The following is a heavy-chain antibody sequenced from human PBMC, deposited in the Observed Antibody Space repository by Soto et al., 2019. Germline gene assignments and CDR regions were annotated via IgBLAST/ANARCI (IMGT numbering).Heavy chain of an antibody. D-gene: IGHD1-26*01. Sequence: QVQLQESGPGLVKPSGTLSLTCAVSGGSISSSNWWSWVRQPPGKGLEWIGEIYHSGSTNYNPSLTGRVTISVDKSKDQFLLKLGSVTAADTAVYIFARVSVSYYVGMDVWGQGATVTVSS. CDR2: IYHSGST. CDR1: GGSISSSNW. V-gene: IGHV4-4*02. J-gene: IGHJ6*02. CDR3: ARVSVSYYVGMDV.